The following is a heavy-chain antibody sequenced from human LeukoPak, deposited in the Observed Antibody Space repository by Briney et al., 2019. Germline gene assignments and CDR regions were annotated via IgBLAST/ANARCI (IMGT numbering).Heavy chain of an antibody. J-gene: IGHJ4*02. D-gene: IGHD6-19*01. Sequence: GGSLRLSCAASGFTFSSYGMHWVRQAPGKGLEWVSVISGSGGSTYNADSVKGRFTISRDNSKNTLYLQMNSLRAEDTAVYYCARGGWLGKPQRVDYWGQGTLVTVSS. CDR3: ARGGWLGKPQRVDY. CDR1: GFTFSSYG. CDR2: ISGSGGST. V-gene: IGHV3-23*01.